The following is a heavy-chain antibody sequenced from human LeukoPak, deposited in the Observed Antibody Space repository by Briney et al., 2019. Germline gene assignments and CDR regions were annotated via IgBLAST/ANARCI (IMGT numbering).Heavy chain of an antibody. CDR3: AKGAAAGLVDWFDP. CDR2: ITGDGAT. V-gene: IGHV3-23*01. CDR1: GFTFTNFA. J-gene: IGHJ5*02. D-gene: IGHD6-25*01. Sequence: GGSLRLSCAVSGFTFTNFAMMWFRQAPGKGLQWVSSITGDGATYYADSVRGRFMLSRDTSKNTLYLQMNSLTAEDTALYYCAKGAAAGLVDWFDPWGQGTLVTVSS.